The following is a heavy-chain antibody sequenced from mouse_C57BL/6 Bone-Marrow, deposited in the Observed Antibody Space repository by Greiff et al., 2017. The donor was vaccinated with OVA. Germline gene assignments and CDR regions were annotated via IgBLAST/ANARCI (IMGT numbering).Heavy chain of an antibody. J-gene: IGHJ4*01. CDR3: ARCYSNYYAMDY. Sequence: QVQLQQSGAELVRPGASVTLSCKASGYTFTDYEMHWVKQTPVHGLEWIGAIDPDTGGTDYNEKFKGKAILTADKSYSTAYLELRSLTSEDSAVYDCARCYSNYYAMDYWGQGTSVTVTS. CDR2: IDPDTGGT. CDR1: GYTFTDYE. V-gene: IGHV1-15*01. D-gene: IGHD2-5*01.